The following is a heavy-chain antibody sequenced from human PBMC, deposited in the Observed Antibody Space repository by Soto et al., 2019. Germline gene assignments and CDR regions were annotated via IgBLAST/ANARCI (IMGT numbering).Heavy chain of an antibody. CDR2: IRYDGSEK. Sequence: GGSLRLSCAASGFTLSSYWMSWVRQAPGKGLEWVTIIRYDGSEKYYADSVKGRFTISRDNAKNTLYLQMNSLRAEDTAVYYCARDHGDYLDYWGQGTLVTVSS. D-gene: IGHD4-17*01. J-gene: IGHJ4*02. CDR3: ARDHGDYLDY. V-gene: IGHV3-7*01. CDR1: GFTLSSYW.